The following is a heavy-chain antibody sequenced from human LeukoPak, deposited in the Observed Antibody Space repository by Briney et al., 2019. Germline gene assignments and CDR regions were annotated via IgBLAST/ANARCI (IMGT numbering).Heavy chain of an antibody. CDR3: ARAWDSSADHYFDY. D-gene: IGHD3-22*01. CDR1: RYSFTSYW. J-gene: IGHJ4*02. CDR2: IYPGDSET. Sequence: GESLKISCKGSRYSFTSYWVAWVRQMPGKGLEWMGIIYPGDSETRYSPSFQGQVTISADKSISTAYLQWSSLKASDTAIYYCARAWDSSADHYFDYWGQGTLVTVSS. V-gene: IGHV5-51*01.